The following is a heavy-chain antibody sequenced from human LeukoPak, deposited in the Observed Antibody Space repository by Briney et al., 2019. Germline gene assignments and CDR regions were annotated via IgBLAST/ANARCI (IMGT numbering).Heavy chain of an antibody. CDR3: ARLKFYDSTGYSPGYYMDV. D-gene: IGHD3-22*01. V-gene: IGHV4-4*07. CDR1: GGSIISNY. Sequence: SETLSLTCTVSGGSIISNYWSWIRQSAGTGLEWIGRIYGSGITDYNPSLKSRVTMSLDTSRKQFSLRLTSVAAADTAVYYCARLKFYDSTGYSPGYYMDVWGKGTTVSVFS. J-gene: IGHJ6*03. CDR2: IYGSGIT.